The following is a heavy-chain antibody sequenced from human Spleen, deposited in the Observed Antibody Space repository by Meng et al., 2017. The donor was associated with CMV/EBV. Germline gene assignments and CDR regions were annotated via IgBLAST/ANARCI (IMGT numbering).Heavy chain of an antibody. Sequence: LSGTSISTSNWWSWVRQPPNKGLEWIGEVYHSGYTNYNPSLKSRVTMSVDRSKNQFSLKFSPVTAADTAVYYCARVTEYGGNCFDSWGQGTLVTVSS. V-gene: IGHV4-4*02. CDR2: VYHSGYT. J-gene: IGHJ4*02. CDR3: ARVTEYGGNCFDS. CDR1: GTSISTSNW. D-gene: IGHD4/OR15-4a*01.